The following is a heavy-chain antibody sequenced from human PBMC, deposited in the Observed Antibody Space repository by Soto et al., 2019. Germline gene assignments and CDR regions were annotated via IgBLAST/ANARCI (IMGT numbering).Heavy chain of an antibody. Sequence: GESLKISCKGSGYSLTSYWISWVRQMPGKGLEWMGRIDPSDSYTNYSPSFQGHVTISADKSISTAYLQWSSLKASDTAMYYCARLANPLSRYYYYGMDVWGQGTTVTVSS. CDR2: IDPSDSYT. V-gene: IGHV5-10-1*01. CDR1: GYSLTSYW. J-gene: IGHJ6*02. CDR3: ARLANPLSRYYYYGMDV.